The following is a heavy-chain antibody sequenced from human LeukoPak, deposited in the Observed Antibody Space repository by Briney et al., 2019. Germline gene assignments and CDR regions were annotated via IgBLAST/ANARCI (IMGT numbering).Heavy chain of an antibody. CDR3: ARDQGYGSEFDY. V-gene: IGHV1-24*01. D-gene: IGHD3-10*01. CDR1: GYTLTELS. CDR2: FDPEDGET. J-gene: IGHJ4*02. Sequence: ASVKVSCKVSGYTLTELSMHWVRQAPGKGLEWMGGFDPEDGETIYAQKFQGRVTMTEDTSIDTAYMELSSLRSEDTAVYYCARDQGYGSEFDYWGQGTLVTVSS.